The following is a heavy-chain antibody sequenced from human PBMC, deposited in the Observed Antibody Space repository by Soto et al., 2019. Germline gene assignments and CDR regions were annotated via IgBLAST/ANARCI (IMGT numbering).Heavy chain of an antibody. V-gene: IGHV3-30-3*01. J-gene: IGHJ4*02. D-gene: IGHD3-22*01. Sequence: GGSLRLSCAASGFTFSSYAMHWVRQAPGKGLEWVAVISYDGSNKYYADSVKGRFTISRDNSKNTLYLQMNSLRAEDTAVYYCARDNGYYSYDFDYWGQGTLVTVSS. CDR2: ISYDGSNK. CDR1: GFTFSSYA. CDR3: ARDNGYYSYDFDY.